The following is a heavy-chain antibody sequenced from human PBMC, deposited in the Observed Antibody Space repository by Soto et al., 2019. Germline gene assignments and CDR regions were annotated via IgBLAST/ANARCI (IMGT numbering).Heavy chain of an antibody. V-gene: IGHV3-23*01. CDR1: GITFSDYS. J-gene: IGHJ3*02. CDR2: ISGGTDTT. CDR3: ATVLSAAFDI. Sequence: GGSLRLSCAVSGITFSDYSINWVRQAPGKGLEWVSGISGGTDTTYYADSVKGRFTISRDNSKNTVYLQMNSLRAEDTALYYCATVLSAAFDIWGRGTMVTVSS.